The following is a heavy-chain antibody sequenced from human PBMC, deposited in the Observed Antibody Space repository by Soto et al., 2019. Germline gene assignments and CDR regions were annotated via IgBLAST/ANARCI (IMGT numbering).Heavy chain of an antibody. CDR1: GYIFTGYY. J-gene: IGHJ4*02. V-gene: IGHV1-2*02. D-gene: IGHD1-26*01. Sequence: QVQLVQSGDEVQKSGASVKVSCEASGYIFTGYYIHRMRQAPGQGLEWMGWISPKSGDTNLAQKFKGRVTLTRDTSITTAYMELTRLTSDDTALYYCARGSPRMGALPTYWGQGTLLTVSS. CDR3: ARGSPRMGALPTY. CDR2: ISPKSGDT.